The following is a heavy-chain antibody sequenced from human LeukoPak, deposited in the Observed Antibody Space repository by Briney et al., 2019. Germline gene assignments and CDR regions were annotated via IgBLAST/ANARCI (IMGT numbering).Heavy chain of an antibody. CDR1: GGSISSYY. V-gene: IGHV4-59*01. Sequence: PSETLSLTCTVSGGSISSYYWSWIRQPPGKGLEWIGYIYYSGSTNYNPSLKSRVTISVDTSKNQFSLKLSSVTAADTAVYYCARDQYSSGWFDYWGQGTLATVSS. J-gene: IGHJ4*02. D-gene: IGHD6-19*01. CDR2: IYYSGST. CDR3: ARDQYSSGWFDY.